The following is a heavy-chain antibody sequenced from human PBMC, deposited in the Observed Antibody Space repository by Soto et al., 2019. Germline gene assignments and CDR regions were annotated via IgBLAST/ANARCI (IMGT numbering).Heavy chain of an antibody. CDR3: AREYTPADTAMDYLYY. CDR1: GFTFSRYA. V-gene: IGHV3-30-3*01. D-gene: IGHD5-18*01. Sequence: GGSLRLSCAASGFTFSRYAMHWVRQAPGKGLEWVAVISYDGSNKYYADSVKGRFTISRDNSKNTLYLQMNSLRAEDTAVYYCAREYTPADTAMDYLYYWGQGTLVTVSS. J-gene: IGHJ4*02. CDR2: ISYDGSNK.